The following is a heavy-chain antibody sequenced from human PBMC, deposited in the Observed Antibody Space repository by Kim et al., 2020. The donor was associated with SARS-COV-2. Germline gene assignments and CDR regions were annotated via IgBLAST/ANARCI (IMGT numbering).Heavy chain of an antibody. Sequence: GGSLRLSCAASGFTFSSYAMSWVRQAPGKGLEWVSAISGSGGSTYYSDSVKGRFTISRDNSKNTLYLQMNSLRAEDTDVYYCAKMPIANCGGDCPYYFDYWGQGTLVNVSS. V-gene: IGHV3-23*01. J-gene: IGHJ4*01. CDR2: ISGSGGST. CDR3: AKMPIANCGGDCPYYFDY. CDR1: GFTFSSYA. D-gene: IGHD2-21*02.